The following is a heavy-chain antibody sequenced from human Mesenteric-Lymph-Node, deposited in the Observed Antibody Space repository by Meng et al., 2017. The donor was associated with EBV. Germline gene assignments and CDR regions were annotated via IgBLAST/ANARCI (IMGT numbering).Heavy chain of an antibody. Sequence: VQLQESGTGQVKPSETLSLTCSVSGDSVSSRSDYWVWIRQPPGKGLEWIGYIDYSGSTTYKPSLKSRVTMSLDTSKNQFSLRLSSVTAADTAVYYCAREAVGATVDHWGQGTLVTVSS. J-gene: IGHJ4*02. D-gene: IGHD1-26*01. CDR3: AREAVGATVDH. CDR2: IDYSGST. V-gene: IGHV4-61*01. CDR1: GDSVSSRSDY.